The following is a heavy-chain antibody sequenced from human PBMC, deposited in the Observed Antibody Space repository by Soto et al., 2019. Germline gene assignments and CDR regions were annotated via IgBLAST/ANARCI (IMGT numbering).Heavy chain of an antibody. CDR1: VFTFSSYG. CDR3: AKDRLSYDSSGYYPD. V-gene: IGHV3-30*18. D-gene: IGHD3-22*01. Sequence: QVQLVESGGGVVQPGRSLRLSCAASVFTFSSYGMHWVRQAPGKGLEWVAVISYDGSNKYYADSVKGRFTISRDNSKNTLYLQMNSLRAEDTAVYYCAKDRLSYDSSGYYPDWGQGTLVTVSS. J-gene: IGHJ4*02. CDR2: ISYDGSNK.